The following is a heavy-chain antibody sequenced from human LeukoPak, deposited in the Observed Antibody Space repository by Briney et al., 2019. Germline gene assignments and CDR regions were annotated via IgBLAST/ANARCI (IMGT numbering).Heavy chain of an antibody. CDR3: ARGRIGRGYSYGFMVY. Sequence: GASVKVSCKASGYTFTSYDINWVRQATGQGLEWMGWMNPNSGNTGYAQKFQGRVTMTRNTSISTAYMELSSLRSEDTAVYYCARGRIGRGYSYGFMVYWGQGTLVTVSS. D-gene: IGHD5-18*01. CDR1: GYTFTSYD. J-gene: IGHJ4*02. CDR2: MNPNSGNT. V-gene: IGHV1-8*01.